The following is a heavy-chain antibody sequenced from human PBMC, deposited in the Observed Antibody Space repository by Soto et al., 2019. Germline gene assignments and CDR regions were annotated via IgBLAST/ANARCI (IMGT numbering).Heavy chain of an antibody. J-gene: IGHJ5*01. CDR1: GYSFTSYW. CDR3: VKDRHVYDRSGYPRGWFDS. Sequence: PGESLKISCKGSGYSFTSYWIGWVRQMPGKGLERMGIIYPGDSDTRYSPSFQGQVTISADKSVTTTYLQWSSLRVEDTAVYHCVKDRHVYDRSGYPRGWFDSWGQGTLVTVSS. V-gene: IGHV5-51*01. CDR2: IYPGDSDT. D-gene: IGHD3-22*01.